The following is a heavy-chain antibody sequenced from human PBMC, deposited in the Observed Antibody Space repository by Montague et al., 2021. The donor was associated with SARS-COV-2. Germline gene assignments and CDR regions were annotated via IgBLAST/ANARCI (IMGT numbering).Heavy chain of an antibody. CDR1: GYSISSGYY. CDR2: IYHSGST. Sequence: SETLSLTCTVSGYSISSGYYWGWIRQPPGKGLEWIGSIYHSGSTYYNPSLKSRATISVDTSKNQFSLMLTPVTAAATAVYYCARDVRYYDFWSGRAQTSPDYWGQGTLVTVSS. CDR3: ARDVRYYDFWSGRAQTSPDY. D-gene: IGHD3-3*01. V-gene: IGHV4-38-2*02. J-gene: IGHJ4*02.